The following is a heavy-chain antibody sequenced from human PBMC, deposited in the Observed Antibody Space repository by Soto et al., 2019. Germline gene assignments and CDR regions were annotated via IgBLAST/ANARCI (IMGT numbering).Heavy chain of an antibody. CDR3: TRGGDAHTMGRY. CDR1: DGSISSVGCC. Sequence: ASETLSLTCSVSDGSISSVGCCWLWIRQPPGKGLEWIGYVHFSGSINYNPSLKSRVTISVDTSKNQLSLEVTSVTAADSGLHYCTRGGDAHTMGRYWGQGTLVTVSS. V-gene: IGHV4-61*08. J-gene: IGHJ4*02. CDR2: VHFSGSI. D-gene: IGHD7-27*01.